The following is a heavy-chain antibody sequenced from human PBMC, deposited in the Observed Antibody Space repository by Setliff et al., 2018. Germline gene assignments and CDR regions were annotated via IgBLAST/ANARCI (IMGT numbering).Heavy chain of an antibody. J-gene: IGHJ4*02. CDR3: RLWSHNYHNDY. V-gene: IGHV4-38-2*01. D-gene: IGHD3-16*01. CDR1: GYSISNGFY. CDR2: LFDGGSA. Sequence: SETLSLTCAVSGYSISNGFYWGWIRQSPVKGLEWIGSLFDGGSAYYSPSLKSRASISLDASKNQFSLKLTSVTAADTAVYYCRLWSHNYHNDYWGQGTLVTVSS.